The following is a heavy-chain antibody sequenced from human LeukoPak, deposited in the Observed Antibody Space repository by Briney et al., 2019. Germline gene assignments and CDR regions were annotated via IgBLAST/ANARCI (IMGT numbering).Heavy chain of an antibody. V-gene: IGHV1-2*06. J-gene: IGHJ3*02. Sequence: GASVKVSCTASGYTFTGYYMHWVRQAPGQGLEWMGRINPNSGGTNYAQKFQGRVTMTRDTSISTAYMELSRLRSDDTAVYYCASPRRNRKELLWFGETSHDAFDIWGQGTMVTVSS. D-gene: IGHD3-10*01. CDR2: INPNSGGT. CDR1: GYTFTGYY. CDR3: ASPRRNRKELLWFGETSHDAFDI.